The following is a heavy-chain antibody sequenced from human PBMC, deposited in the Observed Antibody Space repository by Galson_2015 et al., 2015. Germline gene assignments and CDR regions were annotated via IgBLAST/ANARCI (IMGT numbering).Heavy chain of an antibody. Sequence: SVKVSCKASGYTFTSYYMHWVRQAPGQGLEWMGIINPSGGSTSYAQKFQGSVTMTRDTSTSTVYMELTSLRSEDTAVYYGGRDRQGQYSSRWGGGLDYWGQGTLVTVSS. CDR3: GRDRQGQYSSRWGGGLDY. CDR2: INPSGGST. J-gene: IGHJ4*02. CDR1: GYTFTSYY. D-gene: IGHD6-13*01. V-gene: IGHV1-46*01.